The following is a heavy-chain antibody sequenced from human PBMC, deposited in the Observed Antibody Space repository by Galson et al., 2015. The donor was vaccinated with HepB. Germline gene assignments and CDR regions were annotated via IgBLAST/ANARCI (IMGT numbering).Heavy chain of an antibody. V-gene: IGHV4-61*09. Sequence: TLSLTCSVSGGSLHSSSFYWSWIRQPAGQGLQWIGHIFVDGSTKFNPSLKARVAISVDTSKNQFSLRLHSVTAADTAVYYCARGGSGWSRGFDYWGQGILVTVSS. D-gene: IGHD6-19*01. J-gene: IGHJ4*02. CDR3: ARGGSGWSRGFDY. CDR2: IFVDGST. CDR1: GGSLHSSSFY.